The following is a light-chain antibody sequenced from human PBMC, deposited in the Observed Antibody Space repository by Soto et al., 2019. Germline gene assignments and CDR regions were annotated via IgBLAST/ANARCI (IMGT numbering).Light chain of an antibody. CDR3: CSYAVSDTLL. V-gene: IGLV2-11*01. Sequence: QSALTQPRSVSGSPGQSVTISCTGTSSDVGAYNYVSWYQQHPGKAPQVIIYDVTKRPSGVPDRFSGSKSGNTASLTISGLQAEDEADYYCCSYAVSDTLLFGGGTKLTVL. J-gene: IGLJ2*01. CDR1: SSDVGAYNY. CDR2: DVT.